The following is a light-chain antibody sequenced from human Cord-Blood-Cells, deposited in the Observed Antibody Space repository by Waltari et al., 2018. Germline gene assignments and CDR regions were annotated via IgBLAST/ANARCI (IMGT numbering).Light chain of an antibody. Sequence: QAVLTQPASLSASPGASASLTCTLRTGINVGTYRIYWYQQKPGSPPQYLLSEKSDSDKQQGSGVPSRFSGSKDASANAGILLISGLQSEDEADYYCMIWHSSASMFGGGTKLTVL. CDR1: TGINVGTYR. J-gene: IGLJ3*02. CDR2: EKSDSDK. V-gene: IGLV5-45*01. CDR3: MIWHSSASM.